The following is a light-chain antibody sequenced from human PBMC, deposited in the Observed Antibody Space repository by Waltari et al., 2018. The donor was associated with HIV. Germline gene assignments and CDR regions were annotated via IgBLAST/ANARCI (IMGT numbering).Light chain of an antibody. CDR2: ATS. J-gene: IGKJ3*01. CDR3: QQYGTSPPRFT. CDR1: QIFSSNF. V-gene: IGKV3-20*01. Sequence: EIVLTQSPGTLSLSPGERATLSCRASQIFSSNFLAWYQQRPGQAPRLLIYATSTRATGIPDRFSGSGSGTDFTITISKLEPEDFGVYYCQQYGTSPPRFTFGPGTKVEIK.